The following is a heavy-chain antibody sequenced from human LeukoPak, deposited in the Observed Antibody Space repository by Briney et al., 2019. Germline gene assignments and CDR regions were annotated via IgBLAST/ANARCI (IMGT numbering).Heavy chain of an antibody. CDR1: GYTFTSYG. CDR3: RYSSSSDYYYYMDV. CDR2: ISAYNGNT. Sequence: ASVKVSCKASGYTFTSYGISWVRQAPGQGLEWMGWISAYNGNTKYAQKLQGRVTMTTDTSTSTAYMELRSLRSDDTAVYYCRYSSSSDYYYYMDVWGKGTTVTVSS. V-gene: IGHV1-18*01. J-gene: IGHJ6*03. D-gene: IGHD6-6*01.